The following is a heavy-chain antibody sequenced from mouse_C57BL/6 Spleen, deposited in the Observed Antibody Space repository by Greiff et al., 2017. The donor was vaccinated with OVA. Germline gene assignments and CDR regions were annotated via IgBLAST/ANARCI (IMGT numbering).Heavy chain of an antibody. CDR3: ARAHYGSSYFAY. CDR2: INPYNGGT. CDR1: GYTFTDYY. Sequence: VQLKESGPVLVKPGASVKMSCKASGYTFTDYYMNWVKQSHGKSLEWIGVINPYNGGTSYNQKFKGKATLTVDKSSSTAYMELNRLTSEDSAVYYCARAHYGSSYFAYWGQGTLVTVSA. J-gene: IGHJ3*01. V-gene: IGHV1-19*01. D-gene: IGHD1-1*01.